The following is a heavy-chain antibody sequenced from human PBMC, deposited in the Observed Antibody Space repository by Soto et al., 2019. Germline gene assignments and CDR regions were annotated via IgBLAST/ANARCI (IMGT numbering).Heavy chain of an antibody. V-gene: IGHV4-31*03. CDR1: GGSISSGGYY. CDR2: IYYSGST. D-gene: IGHD2-15*01. CDR3: ARQGHTERWRVAYYYGMDV. Sequence: SETLSLTCTVSGGSISSGGYYWSWIRQHPGKGLEWIGYIYYSGSTYYNPSLKSRVTISVDTSKNQFSLKLSSVTAADTAVYYCARQGHTERWRVAYYYGMDVWGQGTTVTVSS. J-gene: IGHJ6*02.